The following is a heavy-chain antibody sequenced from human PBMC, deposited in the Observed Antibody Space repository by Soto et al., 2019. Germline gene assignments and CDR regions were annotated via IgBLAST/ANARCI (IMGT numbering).Heavy chain of an antibody. V-gene: IGHV3-74*01. CDR1: GFTFNNHS. CDR2: IYFDGVTT. J-gene: IGHJ4*02. Sequence: EVQLVESGGGLVQRGGSLRLSCTASGFTFNNHSMHWVRQAPGKGLVWVSRIYFDGVTTNYADSVKGRLTVSRDNAKNTVYLNVNTKRDEDTAVFYCAGGGATGVDYWGQGTLVTVSS. CDR3: AGGGATGVDY. D-gene: IGHD1-26*01.